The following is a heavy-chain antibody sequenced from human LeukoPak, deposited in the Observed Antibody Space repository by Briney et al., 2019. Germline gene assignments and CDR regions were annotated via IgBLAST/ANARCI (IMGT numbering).Heavy chain of an antibody. V-gene: IGHV1-2*04. J-gene: IGHJ4*02. CDR2: INPNSGGT. D-gene: IGHD3-10*01. CDR1: GYTFTGYY. Sequence: ASVQVSCKASGYTFTGYYMHWVRQAPGQGLEWMGWINPNSGGTNYAQKFQGWVTMTRDTSISTAYMELSRLRSDDTAVYYCARVAGGIYGSGSYLDYWGQGTLVTVSS. CDR3: ARVAGGIYGSGSYLDY.